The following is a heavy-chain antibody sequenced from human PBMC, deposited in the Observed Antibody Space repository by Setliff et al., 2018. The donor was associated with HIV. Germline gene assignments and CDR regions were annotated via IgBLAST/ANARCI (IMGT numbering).Heavy chain of an antibody. CDR2: INPNSGGT. CDR1: GYTFTGYY. Sequence: ASVKVSCKASGYTFTGYYMHWVRQAPGQGLEWMGWINPNSGGTNYAQKFQGRVTMTRDTSISTAYMELSRLRSDDTAVYYRARGLDIVVVVVATEYGMDVWGQGTTVTVSS. J-gene: IGHJ6*02. D-gene: IGHD2-15*01. V-gene: IGHV1-2*02. CDR3: ARGLDIVVVVVATEYGMDV.